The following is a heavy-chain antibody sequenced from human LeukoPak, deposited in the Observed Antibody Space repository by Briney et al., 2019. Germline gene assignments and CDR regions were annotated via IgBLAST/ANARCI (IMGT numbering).Heavy chain of an antibody. V-gene: IGHV4-61*01. CDR1: GGSVSSGTYY. D-gene: IGHD2-2*01. J-gene: IGHJ4*02. CDR3: ARDSCSSTICYARLFDY. CDR2: IYYKGST. Sequence: SETLSLTCTVSGGSVSSGTYYWSWIRQPPGTGLEWLGYIYYKGSTNYNPSLKSRVTISVDTSKNQFSLKLSSVTAADTAVYYCARDSCSSTICYARLFDYWGQGTLVTVSS.